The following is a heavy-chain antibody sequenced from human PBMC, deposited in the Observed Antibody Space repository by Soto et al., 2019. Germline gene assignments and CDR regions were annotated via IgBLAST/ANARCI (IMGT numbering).Heavy chain of an antibody. J-gene: IGHJ3*01. Sequence: SETLSLTCTVSGDSVISATYYWSWNRQPPGKGLEWIGYIYYDGGTTYNSSLKSRVTISTDTSRSQLSLQLTSATPADTAVYYCARVLPGIAAAYDAFDVWGQGTMVTVSS. CDR1: GDSVISATYY. CDR2: IYYDGGT. V-gene: IGHV4-61*01. CDR3: ARVLPGIAAAYDAFDV. D-gene: IGHD6-13*01.